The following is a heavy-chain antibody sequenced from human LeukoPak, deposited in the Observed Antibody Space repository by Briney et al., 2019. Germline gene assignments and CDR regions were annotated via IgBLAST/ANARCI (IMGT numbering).Heavy chain of an antibody. V-gene: IGHV3-30*18. D-gene: IGHD6-13*01. Sequence: PAGGSLRLSCAASGFTFSSYGMHWVRQDPGEGLEWVAVISYDGSNKYYADSVKGRFTISRDNSKNTLYLQMNSLRAEDTAVYYCAKDRGIAAAGPSYYFDYWGQGTLVTVSS. J-gene: IGHJ4*02. CDR2: ISYDGSNK. CDR3: AKDRGIAAAGPSYYFDY. CDR1: GFTFSSYG.